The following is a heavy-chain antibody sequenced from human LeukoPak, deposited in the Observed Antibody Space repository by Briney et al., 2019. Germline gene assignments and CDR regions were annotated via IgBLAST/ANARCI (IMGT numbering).Heavy chain of an antibody. Sequence: SETLSLTCTVSGGSISSRIYYWGWIRQPPGKGLEWIGSIDYSGNTYYNPSLKSRVTISVDTSKNQFSLKVSSVTAADTAVYYCAADRGGYDFDYWGEGSLVTVSS. CDR3: AADRGGYDFDY. J-gene: IGHJ4*02. CDR1: GGSISSRIYY. CDR2: IDYSGNT. V-gene: IGHV4-39*01. D-gene: IGHD5-12*01.